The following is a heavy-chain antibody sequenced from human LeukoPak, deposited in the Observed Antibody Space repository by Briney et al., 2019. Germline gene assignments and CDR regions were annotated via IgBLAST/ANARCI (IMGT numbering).Heavy chain of an antibody. CDR2: ISAYNGNT. J-gene: IGHJ4*02. Sequence: GASVNVSCKASGYTFTSYGISWVRQAPGQGLEWMGWISAYNGNTNYAQKLQGRVTMTTDTSTSTAYMELRSLRSDDTAVYYCARGTPSGLTGYLEDDYWGQGTLVTVSS. CDR1: GYTFTSYG. V-gene: IGHV1-18*01. D-gene: IGHD3-9*01. CDR3: ARGTPSGLTGYLEDDY.